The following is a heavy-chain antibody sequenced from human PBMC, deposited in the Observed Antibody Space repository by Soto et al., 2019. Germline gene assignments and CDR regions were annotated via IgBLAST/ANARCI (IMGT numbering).Heavy chain of an antibody. V-gene: IGHV4-31*03. CDR2: IYYSGST. J-gene: IGHJ4*02. D-gene: IGHD5-18*01. CDR3: AREYTNTQRALDY. Sequence: PSETLSLTCTVSGGSISSGCYYWSWIRQHPGKGLEWIGYIYYSGSTYYNPSLKSRVTISVDTSKNQFSLKLSSVTAADTAVHYCAREYTNTQRALDYWGQGTLVTVSS. CDR1: GGSISSGCYY.